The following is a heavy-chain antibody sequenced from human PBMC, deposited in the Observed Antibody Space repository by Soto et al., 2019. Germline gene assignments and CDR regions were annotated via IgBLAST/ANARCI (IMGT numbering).Heavy chain of an antibody. D-gene: IGHD3-22*01. V-gene: IGHV2-70*20. CDR2: INWEDDK. CDR3: VRGEVPSSMVIFFAY. J-gene: IGHJ4*02. Sequence: SGPTLVNPTQTLTLTCSFSGFSLTTLGMSVSWVRQPPGKALEWLALINWEDDKYYRPSLETRLTISKDTSTNRVLLTMTKFDPTDTATYYCVRGEVPSSMVIFFAYRGKGDLVTVSS. CDR1: GFSLTTLGMS.